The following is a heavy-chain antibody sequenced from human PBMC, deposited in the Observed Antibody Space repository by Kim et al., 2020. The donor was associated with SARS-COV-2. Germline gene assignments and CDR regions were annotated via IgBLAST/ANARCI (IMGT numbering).Heavy chain of an antibody. V-gene: IGHV1-69*02. J-gene: IGHJ3*02. Sequence: NYEQKCQGRVTITADKSTSTAYMELSSLRSEDTAVYYCATSVGGRDAFDIWGQGTMVTVSS. CDR3: ATSVGGRDAFDI. D-gene: IGHD1-1*01.